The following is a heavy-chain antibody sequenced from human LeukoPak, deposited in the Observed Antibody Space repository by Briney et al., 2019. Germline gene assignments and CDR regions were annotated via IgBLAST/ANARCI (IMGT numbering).Heavy chain of an antibody. CDR2: IYYDGSNK. CDR1: GFTFSSYA. V-gene: IGHV3-30-3*01. D-gene: IGHD6-19*01. CDR3: ARESLSSGSFDY. J-gene: IGHJ4*02. Sequence: GRSLRLSCAASGFTFSSYAMHWVRRAQARGWKGWAVIYYDGSNKYYADSVKGRFTISRDNSKNTLYLQMNSLRAEDTAVYYCARESLSSGSFDYWGQGTLVTVSS.